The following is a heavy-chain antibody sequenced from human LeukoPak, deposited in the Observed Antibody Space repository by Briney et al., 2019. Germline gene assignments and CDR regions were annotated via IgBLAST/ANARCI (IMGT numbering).Heavy chain of an antibody. CDR3: ARGTYEWSGTKYYFDY. D-gene: IGHD3-3*01. J-gene: IGHJ4*02. Sequence: SQTLSLTCTVSGGSISSGSYYWGWIRQPAGKGLEWIGRIYTSGRTNDSPSLKSRVTISVDTSKKQFSLKLSSVTAADAAVYYCARGTYEWSGTKYYFDYWGQGTLVTVSS. CDR2: IYTSGRT. V-gene: IGHV4-61*02. CDR1: GGSISSGSYY.